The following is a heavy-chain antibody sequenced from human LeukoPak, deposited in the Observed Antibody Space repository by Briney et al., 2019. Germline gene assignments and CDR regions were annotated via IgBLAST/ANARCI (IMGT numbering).Heavy chain of an antibody. CDR1: GFTFSNYW. Sequence: GGSLRLSCAASGFTFSNYWMSWVRQTPGKGLEWVANIKEGGSDKYYVDSLKGRFTISRDNAKNSLYLQMNSLRAEDTAVYYCAKDRTRQAYWGQGTLVTVSS. D-gene: IGHD3-3*01. V-gene: IGHV3-7*03. CDR3: AKDRTRQAY. J-gene: IGHJ4*02. CDR2: IKEGGSDK.